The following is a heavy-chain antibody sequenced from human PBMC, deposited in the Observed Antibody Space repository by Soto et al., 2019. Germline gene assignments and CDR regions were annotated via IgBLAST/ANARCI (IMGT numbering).Heavy chain of an antibody. CDR2: INAGNGNT. CDR1: GYTFTSYA. CDR3: ERGGGTPHFTIFGAEAFDY. D-gene: IGHD3-3*01. J-gene: IGHJ4*02. Sequence: ASVKVSCKASGYTFTSYAMHWVRQAPGQRLEWMGWINAGNGNTKYSQKFQGRVTITRDTSTSTAYMELSSLRYEDTAVYYCERGGGTPHFTIFGAEAFDYWGQGTLVTVSS. V-gene: IGHV1-3*01.